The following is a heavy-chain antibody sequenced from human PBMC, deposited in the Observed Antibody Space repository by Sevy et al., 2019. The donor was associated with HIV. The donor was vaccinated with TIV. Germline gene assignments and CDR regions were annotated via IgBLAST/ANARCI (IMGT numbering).Heavy chain of an antibody. Sequence: EGSLRLSCAASGFTFSNYGMHWVRQAPGKVLEWVAVIGNDGSNKYYADSVKGRFTISRDNSKNTLYLQMNSLRVEDTAVYFCARGGDFNDRSAKRDFDYWGQGTLVTVSS. V-gene: IGHV3-33*01. CDR3: ARGGDFNDRSAKRDFDY. J-gene: IGHJ4*02. CDR2: IGNDGSNK. D-gene: IGHD3-22*01. CDR1: GFTFSNYG.